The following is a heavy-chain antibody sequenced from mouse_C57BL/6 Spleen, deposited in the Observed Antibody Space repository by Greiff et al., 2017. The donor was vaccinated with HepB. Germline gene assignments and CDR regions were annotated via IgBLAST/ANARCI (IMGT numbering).Heavy chain of an antibody. CDR1: GYSITSGYY. Sequence: EVKLMESGPGLVKPSQSLSLTCSVTGYSITSGYYRNWIRQSAGNQLEWMGYISYDGSNNYNPSLKNRISITRDTSKNQVFLKLNSVTTEDTATYYCARGELSDYWGQGTTLTVSS. J-gene: IGHJ2*01. CDR2: ISYDGSN. CDR3: ARGELSDY. V-gene: IGHV3-6*01.